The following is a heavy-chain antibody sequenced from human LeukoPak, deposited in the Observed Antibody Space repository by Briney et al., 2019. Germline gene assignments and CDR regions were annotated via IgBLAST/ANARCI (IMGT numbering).Heavy chain of an antibody. CDR1: GYTFTSYD. J-gene: IGHJ4*02. D-gene: IGHD3-16*01. CDR2: INPNSGGT. CDR3: ARDYTAAFDY. Sequence: ASVKVSCKASGYTFTSYDINWVRQATGQGLEWMGWINPNSGGTNYAQKFQGRVTMTRDTSISTAYMKLSRLRSDDTAVYYCARDYTAAFDYWGQGTLVTVSS. V-gene: IGHV1-2*02.